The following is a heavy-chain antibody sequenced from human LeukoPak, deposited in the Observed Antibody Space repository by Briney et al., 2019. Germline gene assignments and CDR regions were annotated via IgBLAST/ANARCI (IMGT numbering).Heavy chain of an antibody. CDR1: GLTFSSYW. J-gene: IGHJ3*02. V-gene: IGHV3-7*01. Sequence: PGGSLRLSCATSGLTFSSYWMSWVRQAPGKGLAWVANIKQDGSEKYYVDSVKGRFTISRDNAKNSLYLQMNSLRAEDTAVYYCARVMYYYDSSDAFDIWGQGTMVTVSS. CDR3: ARVMYYYDSSDAFDI. D-gene: IGHD3-22*01. CDR2: IKQDGSEK.